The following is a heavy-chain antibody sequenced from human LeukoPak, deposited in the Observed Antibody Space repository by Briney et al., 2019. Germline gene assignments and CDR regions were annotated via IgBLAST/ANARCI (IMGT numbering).Heavy chain of an antibody. V-gene: IGHV3-21*01. J-gene: IGHJ6*03. Sequence: PGGSLRLSCAASGFTFSSYSMNWVRHAPGKGLEWVSSISSSSSYIYYADSVKGRFTISRDNAKNSLYLQMNSLRAEDTAVYYCAREFPGDYYYMDVWGKGTTVTVSS. CDR3: AREFPGDYYYMDV. CDR2: ISSSSSYI. D-gene: IGHD3-10*01. CDR1: GFTFSSYS.